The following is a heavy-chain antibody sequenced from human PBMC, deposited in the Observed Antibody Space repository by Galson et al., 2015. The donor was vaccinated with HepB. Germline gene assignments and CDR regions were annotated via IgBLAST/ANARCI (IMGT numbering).Heavy chain of an antibody. J-gene: IGHJ6*02. CDR3: ARQVDISGTTGVFYYYGVDV. D-gene: IGHD1-20*01. CDR2: IDPSDSYT. CDR1: GYSFTSYW. V-gene: IGHV5-10-1*01. Sequence: QSGAEVKKPGESLRISCKGSGYSFTSYWISWVRQMPGKGLEWMGRIDPSDSYTNYSPSLQDNVTILVDKSVRTAYLQWSSLKASDTAIYYCARQVDISGTTGVFYYYGVDVWGQGTTVTVSS.